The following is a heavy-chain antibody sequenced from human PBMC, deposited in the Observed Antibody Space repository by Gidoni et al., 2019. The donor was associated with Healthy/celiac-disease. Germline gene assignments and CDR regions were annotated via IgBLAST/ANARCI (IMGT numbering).Heavy chain of an antibody. CDR2: IWYDGSNK. CDR3: ARGSDVLMVYAIHFDY. D-gene: IGHD2-8*01. Sequence: PGKGLEWVAVIWYDGSNKYYADSVKGRFTISRDNSKNTLYLQMNSLRAEDTAVYYCARGSDVLMVYAIHFDYWGQGTLVTVSS. V-gene: IGHV3-33*01. J-gene: IGHJ4*02.